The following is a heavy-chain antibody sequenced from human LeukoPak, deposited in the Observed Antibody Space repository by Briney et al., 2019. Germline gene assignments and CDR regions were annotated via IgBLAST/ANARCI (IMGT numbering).Heavy chain of an antibody. CDR3: GRLGGWYGVDY. CDR2: IKPDGGEK. J-gene: IGHJ4*02. CDR1: GSTFSGYW. D-gene: IGHD6-19*01. V-gene: IGHV3-7*01. Sequence: GGSLRLSCAASGSTFSGYWMSWVRQAPGKGLEWVANIKPDGGEKYHVDSVKGRFTISRDNAKNSLYLHMNSLGVEDTAVYYCGRLGGWYGVDYWGQGTLVTVSS.